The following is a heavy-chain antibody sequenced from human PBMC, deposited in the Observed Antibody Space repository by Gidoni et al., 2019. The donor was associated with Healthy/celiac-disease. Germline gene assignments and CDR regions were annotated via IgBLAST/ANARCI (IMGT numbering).Heavy chain of an antibody. CDR2: IYTSGST. CDR3: ARGGEYYGSGRGNWFDP. CDR1: GGPISSYY. D-gene: IGHD3-10*01. Sequence: GGPISSYYWSWIRQPAGKGLEWIGRIYTSGSTNYNPSLKSRVTMSVDTSKNQFSLKLSSVTAADTAVYYCARGGEYYGSGRGNWFDPRGQGTLVTVSS. V-gene: IGHV4-4*07. J-gene: IGHJ5*02.